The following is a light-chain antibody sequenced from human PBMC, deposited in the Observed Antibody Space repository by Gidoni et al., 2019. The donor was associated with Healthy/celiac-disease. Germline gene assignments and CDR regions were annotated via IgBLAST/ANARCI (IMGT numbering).Light chain of an antibody. CDR2: AAS. J-gene: IGKJ2*01. CDR3: QQSYSTPYT. CDR1: QSISSY. Sequence: QSPSSLSASVGDRVTITCRASQSISSYLNWYQQKPGKAPKLLIYAASSLQSGVPSRFSGSGSGTDFTLTISSLQPEDFATYYCQQSYSTPYTFGQGTKLEIK. V-gene: IGKV1-39*01.